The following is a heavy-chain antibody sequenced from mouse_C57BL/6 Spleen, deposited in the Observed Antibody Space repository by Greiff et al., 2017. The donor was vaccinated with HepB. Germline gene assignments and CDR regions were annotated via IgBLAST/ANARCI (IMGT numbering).Heavy chain of an antibody. Sequence: VKLQQPGAELVKPGASVKLSCKASGYTFTSYWMQWVKQRPGQGLEWIGEIDPSDSYTNYNQKFKGKATLTVDTSSSTAYMQLSSLTSEDSAVYYCARNYGSSLYAMDYWGQGTSVTVSS. CDR2: IDPSDSYT. CDR3: ARNYGSSLYAMDY. J-gene: IGHJ4*01. D-gene: IGHD1-1*01. CDR1: GYTFTSYW. V-gene: IGHV1-50*01.